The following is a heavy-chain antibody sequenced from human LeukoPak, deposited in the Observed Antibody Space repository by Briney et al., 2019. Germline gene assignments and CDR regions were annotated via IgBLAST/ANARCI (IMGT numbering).Heavy chain of an antibody. J-gene: IGHJ4*02. CDR3: ARTGSFSSWYFDY. CDR1: GFTVSSNY. Sequence: GGSLRLSCAASGFTVSSNYMSWVRQAPGKGLEWVSLIYSGDNTYYADSVKGRFTISRDNSKNTMYLQMNSLRAEDTAVYYCARTGSFSSWYFDYWGQGTLVTVSS. CDR2: IYSGDNT. D-gene: IGHD6-13*01. V-gene: IGHV3-53*01.